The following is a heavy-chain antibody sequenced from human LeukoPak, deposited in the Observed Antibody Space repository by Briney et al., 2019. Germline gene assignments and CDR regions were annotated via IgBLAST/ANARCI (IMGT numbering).Heavy chain of an antibody. CDR2: IYYSGST. Sequence: SETLSLTCTVSGGSISSYYWSWIRQPPRNGLELIGYIYYSGSTNYNPYLNSRGTIPVDTSKNQFSLKLSSVTAADTAVYYCARDLVVPAARAVSFSDYYMDVWGKGTTVTVSS. CDR3: ARDLVVPAARAVSFSDYYMDV. J-gene: IGHJ6*03. V-gene: IGHV4-59*01. CDR1: GGSISSYY. D-gene: IGHD2-2*01.